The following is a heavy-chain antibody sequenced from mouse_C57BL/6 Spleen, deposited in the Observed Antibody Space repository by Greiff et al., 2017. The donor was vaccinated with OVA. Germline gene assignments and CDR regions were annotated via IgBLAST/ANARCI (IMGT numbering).Heavy chain of an antibody. CDR2: IRLKSDNYAT. J-gene: IGHJ3*01. CDR1: GFTFSNYW. D-gene: IGHD2-1*01. CDR3: TIYYALDGFAY. Sequence: EVMLVESGGGLVQPGGSMKLSCVASGFTFSNYWMNWVRQSPEKGLEWVAQIRLKSDNYATHYAESVKGRFTISRDDSKSSVYLQMNNLRAEDTGIYYCTIYYALDGFAYWGQGTLVTVSA. V-gene: IGHV6-3*01.